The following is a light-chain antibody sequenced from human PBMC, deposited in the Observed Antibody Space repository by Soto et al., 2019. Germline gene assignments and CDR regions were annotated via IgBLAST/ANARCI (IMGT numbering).Light chain of an antibody. V-gene: IGKV3-15*01. Sequence: EIVLTQSPAALSLSPGERAALSCRASQSVSRNLAWHQQKPGQAPRLLIYGASTRSSGIPYRFSGKGSGTEFTLTISSQQSEDFAVYYCQQYNNWPCTFGQRTKGEIK. CDR3: QQYNNWPCT. CDR2: GAS. J-gene: IGKJ1*01. CDR1: QSVSRN.